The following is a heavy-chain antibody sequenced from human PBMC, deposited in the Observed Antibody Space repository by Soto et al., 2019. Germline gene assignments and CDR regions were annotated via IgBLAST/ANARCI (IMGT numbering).Heavy chain of an antibody. CDR2: IYYSGST. CDR1: GGSISSGGYY. CDR3: ARGSEEYSSSWYNWYFDL. D-gene: IGHD6-13*01. V-gene: IGHV4-31*03. J-gene: IGHJ2*01. Sequence: QVQLQESGPGLVKPSQTLSLTCTVSGGSISSGGYYWSWIRQHPGKGLEWIGYIYYSGSTYYNPSLKSRVTISVDTSKNQSSLQLSSVTAADTAVYYCARGSEEYSSSWYNWYFDLWGRGTLVTVSS.